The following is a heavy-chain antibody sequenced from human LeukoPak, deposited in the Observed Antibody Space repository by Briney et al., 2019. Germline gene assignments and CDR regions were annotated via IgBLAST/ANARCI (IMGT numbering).Heavy chain of an antibody. J-gene: IGHJ4*02. CDR1: GFTFSSYG. D-gene: IGHD3-10*01. V-gene: IGHV3-23*01. CDR2: ISGSGGST. CDR3: AKESYYAQYYFDY. Sequence: GGSLRLSCAASGFTFSSYGMSWVRQAPGKGLEWVSAISGSGGSTYYADSVKGRFTISRDNSKNTLYVQINSLRAEDTAVYYCAKESYYAQYYFDYWGQGTLVTVSS.